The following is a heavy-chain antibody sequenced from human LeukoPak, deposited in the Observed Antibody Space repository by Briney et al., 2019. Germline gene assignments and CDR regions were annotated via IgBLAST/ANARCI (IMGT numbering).Heavy chain of an antibody. Sequence: ASVKVSCKASGYTFTSYGISWVRQAPGQGLEWMGWISAYNGNTNYAQKLQGRVTMTTDTSTSTAYMELRSLRSDDTAVYYCARDRDYYDSSVFSYWGQGTLVTVSS. CDR1: GYTFTSYG. CDR2: ISAYNGNT. J-gene: IGHJ4*02. V-gene: IGHV1-18*01. CDR3: ARDRDYYDSSVFSY. D-gene: IGHD3-22*01.